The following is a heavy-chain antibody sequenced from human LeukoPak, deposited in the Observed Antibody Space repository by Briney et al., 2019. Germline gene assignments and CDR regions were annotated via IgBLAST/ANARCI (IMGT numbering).Heavy chain of an antibody. J-gene: IGHJ4*02. CDR2: IYYSGST. CDR3: ATYGSGSYFFEY. D-gene: IGHD3-10*01. V-gene: IGHV4-59*01. CDR1: GDSISSYY. Sequence: PSETLSLTCTVSGDSISSYYWSWIRQPPGKGLEWIGYIYYSGSTNYNPSLKSRVTISIDTSKKQFSLNLSSVTAADTAVYYCATYGSGSYFFEYWGQGTLVTVSS.